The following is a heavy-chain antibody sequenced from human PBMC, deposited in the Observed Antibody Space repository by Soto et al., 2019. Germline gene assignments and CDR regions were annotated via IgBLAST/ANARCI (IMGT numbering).Heavy chain of an antibody. Sequence: EAQMVETGGGLSQPGGSLRLSCAASGFIVSSKYMTWVRQAPGKGLEWVSVIYTGGSTHYADSARGRFTISRDSSKNTLYLQMHSLRAEDAAVYYCTTYTGYGMDVWGQGTTVTVSS. CDR1: GFIVSSKY. D-gene: IGHD3-16*01. CDR2: IYTGGST. J-gene: IGHJ6*02. V-gene: IGHV3-53*02. CDR3: TTYTGYGMDV.